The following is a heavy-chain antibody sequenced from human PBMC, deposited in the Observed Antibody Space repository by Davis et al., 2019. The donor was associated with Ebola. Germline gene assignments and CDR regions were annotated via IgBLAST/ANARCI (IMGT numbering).Heavy chain of an antibody. J-gene: IGHJ4*02. CDR1: GGSISSGDYY. D-gene: IGHD4-17*01. CDR3: ARAIFYGVFDY. Sequence: PSETLSLTCTVSGGSISSGDYYWSWIRQPPGKGLEWIGYIYYSGSTYYNPSLKSRVTISVDTSKNQFSLKLSSVTAADTAVYYCARAIFYGVFDYWGQGTLVTVSS. CDR2: IYYSGST. V-gene: IGHV4-30-4*01.